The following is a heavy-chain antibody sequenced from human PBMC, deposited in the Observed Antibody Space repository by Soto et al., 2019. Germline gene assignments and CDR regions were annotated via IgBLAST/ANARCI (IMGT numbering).Heavy chain of an antibody. CDR1: GGSINSGGYY. CDR2: IHYSGTT. V-gene: IGHV4-31*03. Sequence: KPSETLSLTCTVSGGSINSGGYYWSWIRQHPGKGLEWIGYIHYSGTTYYNPSPKSRVAISIDTSKSQFSLKLTSVTAAHTALYYCARDASLNWHYFDSWGQGVLVTVSS. D-gene: IGHD1-1*01. J-gene: IGHJ4*02. CDR3: ARDASLNWHYFDS.